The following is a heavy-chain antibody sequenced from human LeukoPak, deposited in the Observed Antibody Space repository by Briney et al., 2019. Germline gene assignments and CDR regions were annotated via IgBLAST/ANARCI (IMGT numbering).Heavy chain of an antibody. Sequence: SETLSLTCTVFGGPISTNTYYWGWIRQPPGKGLEWLGSILHSGTTYSNASLKGRVAISVDASKNEFSLKLNSVTAADTAVYYCARLYGSGSYYGRYYYYYMDVWGKGTTVTVSS. CDR3: ARLYGSGSYYGRYYYYYMDV. J-gene: IGHJ6*03. V-gene: IGHV4-39*01. CDR1: GGPISTNTYY. CDR2: ILHSGTT. D-gene: IGHD3-10*01.